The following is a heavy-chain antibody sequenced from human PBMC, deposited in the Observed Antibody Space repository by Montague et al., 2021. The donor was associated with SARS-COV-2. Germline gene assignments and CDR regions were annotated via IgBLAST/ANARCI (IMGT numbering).Heavy chain of an antibody. J-gene: IGHJ6*02. V-gene: IGHV4-39*07. D-gene: IGHD3-10*01. CDR1: GGSISSSSFY. CDR3: ASVRPRLYYYGSGTYTWGGDGMDV. CDR2: IYYSGST. Sequence: SETLSLTCTVSGGSISSSSFYWGWIRQPPGKGLEWIGSIYYSGSTYYNPSLKSRVTISVDTSKNQFSLKLSSVTAADTALYYCASVRPRLYYYGSGTYTWGGDGMDVWGQGTTVTVSS.